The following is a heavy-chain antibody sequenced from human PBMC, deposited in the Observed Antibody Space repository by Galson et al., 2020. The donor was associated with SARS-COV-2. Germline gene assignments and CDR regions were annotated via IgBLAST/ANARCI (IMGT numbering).Heavy chain of an antibody. CDR1: GSSISSAYY. Sequence: SETLSLTCSVSGSSISSAYYWGWVRQPPGKGLELIGYIYHTGKTFYSPSLQSRVTMSVDTSKNQFSLKLKSVTAAGSAVYYCARNPTTVTPFDSWGQGTLVTVSS. CDR2: IYHTGKT. CDR3: ARNPTTVTPFDS. D-gene: IGHD4-17*01. J-gene: IGHJ4*02. V-gene: IGHV4-38-2*02.